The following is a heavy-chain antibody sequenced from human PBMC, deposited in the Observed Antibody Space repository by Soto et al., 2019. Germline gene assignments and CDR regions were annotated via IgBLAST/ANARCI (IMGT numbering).Heavy chain of an antibody. V-gene: IGHV2-5*02. D-gene: IGHD2-15*01. Sequence: SGPKPMYPTHTLTLTCTFSVFSLSSTEEGVGWIRQPPGKALEWLALIYWDDDKRYRPSLKTRLTITKDTSKNQVVLTMTNVDPEDTATYYCAHGSCSGAECYPNTYLEYWGQGILDTVSS. CDR2: IYWDDDK. J-gene: IGHJ4*02. CDR3: AHGSCSGAECYPNTYLEY. CDR1: VFSLSSTEEG.